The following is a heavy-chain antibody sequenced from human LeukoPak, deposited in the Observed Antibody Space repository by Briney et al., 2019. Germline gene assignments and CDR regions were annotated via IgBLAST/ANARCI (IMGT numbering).Heavy chain of an antibody. CDR3: AKDMGAMVGSYYYYYGMDV. CDR1: GFIFNDYA. V-gene: IGHV3-9*01. D-gene: IGHD1-26*01. CDR2: ISWNSVSI. J-gene: IGHJ6*02. Sequence: GRSLRLSCAASGFIFNDYAMHWVRQAPGKGLEWVSGISWNSVSIGYADSVKGRFTISRDNAKNSLYLQMNSLRTDDTALYYCAKDMGAMVGSYYYYYGMDVWGQGTTVTVSS.